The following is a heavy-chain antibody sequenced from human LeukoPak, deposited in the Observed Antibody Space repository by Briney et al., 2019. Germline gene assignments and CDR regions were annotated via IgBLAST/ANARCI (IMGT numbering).Heavy chain of an antibody. J-gene: IGHJ4*02. D-gene: IGHD3-10*01. CDR1: GLTFSDHW. CDR2: IKSDGSEK. Sequence: GGSLRLSCAASGLTFSDHWMNWVREAPGKGLEWVANIKSDGSEKHYVDSVKGRFTISRDYTKNSLYLQMNSLRDDDTAVYYCARDLRGSGNYEFDYWGQGTLVTVSS. CDR3: ARDLRGSGNYEFDY. V-gene: IGHV3-7*01.